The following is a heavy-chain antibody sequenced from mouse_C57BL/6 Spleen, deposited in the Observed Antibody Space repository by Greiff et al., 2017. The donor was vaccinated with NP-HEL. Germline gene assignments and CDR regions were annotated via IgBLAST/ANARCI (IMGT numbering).Heavy chain of an antibody. Sequence: QVQLQQPGAELVRPGSSVKLSCKASGYTFTSYWMHWVKQRPIQGLEWIGNIDPSDSETHYNQKFKDKATLTVDKSSSTAYMQLSSLTSEDSAVYYCARSGDGYHGAMDYWGQGTSVTVSS. CDR2: IDPSDSET. CDR1: GYTFTSYW. D-gene: IGHD2-3*01. J-gene: IGHJ4*01. V-gene: IGHV1-52*01. CDR3: ARSGDGYHGAMDY.